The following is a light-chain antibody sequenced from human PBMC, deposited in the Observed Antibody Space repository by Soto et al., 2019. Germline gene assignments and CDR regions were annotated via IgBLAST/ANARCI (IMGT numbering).Light chain of an antibody. Sequence: DIQMTQSPSSLSASVGDRVTITCRASQSISSYLNWYQQKPGTAPKLLIYHASTLESGVPSRFSGSGSGTEFTLTISSLQPDDFATYYCQQYNSYSFGQGTKVDNK. CDR1: QSISSY. J-gene: IGKJ1*01. CDR2: HAS. CDR3: QQYNSYS. V-gene: IGKV1-5*01.